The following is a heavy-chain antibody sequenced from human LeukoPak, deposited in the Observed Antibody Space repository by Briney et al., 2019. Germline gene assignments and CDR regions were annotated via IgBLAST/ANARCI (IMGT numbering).Heavy chain of an antibody. Sequence: EASVKVSCKASGYTFTSYYMHWVRQAPGQGLEWMGIINPSGGSTSYAQKFQGRVTMTRDTSTSTVYMELSSLRSEDTAVYYCAGVVVVPARNDAFDIWGQGTMVTVSS. D-gene: IGHD2-2*01. J-gene: IGHJ3*02. CDR3: AGVVVVPARNDAFDI. CDR2: INPSGGST. CDR1: GYTFTSYY. V-gene: IGHV1-46*01.